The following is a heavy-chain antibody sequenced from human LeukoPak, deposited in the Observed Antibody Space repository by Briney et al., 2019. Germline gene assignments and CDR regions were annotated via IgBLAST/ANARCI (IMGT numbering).Heavy chain of an antibody. Sequence: GGSLRLSCAASGFIFRSYGMSWVRQAPGKGLEWVAFIRFDGSNQDYADSVKGRFTISRDNSKNTLYLQMNSLRAEDTAVYYCARTYGSGSYGHFDYWGQGTLVTVSS. D-gene: IGHD3-10*01. CDR2: IRFDGSNQ. J-gene: IGHJ4*02. V-gene: IGHV3-30*02. CDR1: GFIFRSYG. CDR3: ARTYGSGSYGHFDY.